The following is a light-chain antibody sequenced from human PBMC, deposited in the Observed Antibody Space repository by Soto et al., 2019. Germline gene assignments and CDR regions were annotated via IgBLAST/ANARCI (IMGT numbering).Light chain of an antibody. CDR3: QHRSTGPGTWT. J-gene: IGKJ1*01. CDR2: GPS. CDR1: KRRGIY. Sequence: EVVLAQFPSAGSSCPGGRASVSRRARKRRGIYLSWDRQKPGQAPRLRIYGPSNTAAGIPARFSGSGAGTDFTLTITSLDPEDFEVYYWQHRSTGPGTWTFGQGTKV. V-gene: IGKV3-11*01.